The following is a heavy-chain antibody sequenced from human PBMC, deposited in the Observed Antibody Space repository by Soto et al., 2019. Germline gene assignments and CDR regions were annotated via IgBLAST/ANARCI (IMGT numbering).Heavy chain of an antibody. CDR1: GGTFSSYA. V-gene: IGHV1-69*13. CDR3: ASVPFGGLVTKYYFDY. CDR2: IIPIFGTA. D-gene: IGHD3-9*01. J-gene: IGHJ4*02. Sequence: ASVKVSCKASGGTFSSYAISWVRQAPGQGLEWMGGIIPIFGTANYAQKFQGRVTITADESTSTAYMELSSLRSEDTAVYYCASVPFGGLVTKYYFDYWGQGTLVTVSS.